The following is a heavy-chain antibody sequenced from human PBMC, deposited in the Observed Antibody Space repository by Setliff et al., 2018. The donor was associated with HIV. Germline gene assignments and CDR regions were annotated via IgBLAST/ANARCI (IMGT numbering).Heavy chain of an antibody. CDR1: GDSLSSTGDH. CDR2: VYSSGST. V-gene: IGHV4-39*07. Sequence: SETLSLTCTVSGDSLSSTGDHWGWIRQPPGRGLEWIGNVYSSGSTYYNPSLKSRVTISVDTSKNQFSLKLSSVTAADTAVYYCARATPGYNYGSRHAFDIWGQGTKVT. CDR3: ARATPGYNYGSRHAFDI. D-gene: IGHD5-18*01. J-gene: IGHJ3*02.